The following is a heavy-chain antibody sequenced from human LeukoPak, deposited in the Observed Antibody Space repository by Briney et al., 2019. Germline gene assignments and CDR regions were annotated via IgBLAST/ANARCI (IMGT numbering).Heavy chain of an antibody. Sequence: GGSLRLSCVASGFPFSSYWLTWVRQAPGKGLEWVANIKQDGSKKSYVDSVKGRFTISRDNAKNSLYLQMNSLRAEDTAIYYCTRVGYIDEGIDYWGQGTLVTVSS. CDR1: GFPFSSYW. D-gene: IGHD5-24*01. J-gene: IGHJ4*02. V-gene: IGHV3-7*04. CDR3: TRVGYIDEGIDY. CDR2: IKQDGSKK.